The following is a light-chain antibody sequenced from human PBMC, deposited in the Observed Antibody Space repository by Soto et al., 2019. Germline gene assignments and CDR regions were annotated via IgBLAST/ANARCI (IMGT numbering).Light chain of an antibody. V-gene: IGLV2-23*01. J-gene: IGLJ3*02. CDR3: CSYAGSTTWV. CDR1: SSDVGSYNL. Sequence: QSALTQPASVSGSPGQSITISCTGTSSDVGSYNLDSWYQQHPEKAPKLMIYEGSKRPSGVSNRFSGSKSGNTASLTISGLQAEDEADYHCCSYAGSTTWVFGGGTKLTVL. CDR2: EGS.